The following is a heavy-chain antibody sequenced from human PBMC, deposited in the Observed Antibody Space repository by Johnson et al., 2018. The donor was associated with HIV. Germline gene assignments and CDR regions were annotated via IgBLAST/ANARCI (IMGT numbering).Heavy chain of an antibody. CDR1: GFTFSSYG. J-gene: IGHJ3*02. CDR2: IRYDGSNK. CDR3: AKGDCSGGSCYSFTDAFDI. V-gene: IGHV3-30*02. D-gene: IGHD2-15*01. Sequence: MQLVESGGGVVQPGGSLRLSCAASGFTFSSYGMHWVRQAPGKGLEWVAFIRYDGSNKYYADSVKGRFTISRDNSKNTLYLQMNSLRAEDTAVYYCAKGDCSGGSCYSFTDAFDIWGQGTMVTVSS.